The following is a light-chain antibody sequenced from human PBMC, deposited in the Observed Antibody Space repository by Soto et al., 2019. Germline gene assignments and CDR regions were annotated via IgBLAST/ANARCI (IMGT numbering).Light chain of an antibody. J-gene: IGLJ1*01. CDR3: SSHTSGSTRV. V-gene: IGLV2-14*01. CDR2: EVT. Sequence: QSVLTQPASVSGSPGQSIAISCTGTFSDVGGYDYVSWYQQHPDKAPKLMIYEVTKRPSGVSNRFSGSKSGNTASLTISGLQPEDEADYYCSSHTSGSTRVFGSGTKVTDL. CDR1: FSDVGGYDY.